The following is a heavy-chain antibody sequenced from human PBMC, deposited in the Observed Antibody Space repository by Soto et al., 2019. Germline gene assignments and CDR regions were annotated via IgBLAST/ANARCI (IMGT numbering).Heavy chain of an antibody. CDR2: FDPDEAET. CDR3: TTYHGDYNFDH. V-gene: IGHV1-24*01. D-gene: IGHD4-17*01. CDR1: GYTLNEVA. Sequence: QVQLVQSGAEVKKPGASVTVSCKVSGYTLNEVAMHWVRQAPGKGLEWLGGFDPDEAETIYAQHFQGRVTMTEDTSTDTVYMELSSLRSEDTALYFCTTYHGDYNFDHWGQGTLVTVSS. J-gene: IGHJ5*02.